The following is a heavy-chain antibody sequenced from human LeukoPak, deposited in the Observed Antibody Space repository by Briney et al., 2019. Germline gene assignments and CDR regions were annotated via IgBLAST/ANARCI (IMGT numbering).Heavy chain of an antibody. D-gene: IGHD3-22*01. CDR1: GGTFSSYA. CDR3: ARDDSYGYDSSGYYYVNGY. V-gene: IGHV1-69*04. CDR2: IIPILGIA. Sequence: SVKVSCKASGGTFSSYAISWVRQAPGQGLEWMGRIIPILGIANYAQKFQGRVTITADKSTSTAYMELSSLRSEDTAVYYCARDDSYGYDSSGYYYVNGYWGQGTLVTVSS. J-gene: IGHJ4*02.